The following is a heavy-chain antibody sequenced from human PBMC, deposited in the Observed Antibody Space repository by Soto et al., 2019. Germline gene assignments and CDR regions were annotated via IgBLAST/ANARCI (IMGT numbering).Heavy chain of an antibody. V-gene: IGHV4-61*01. CDR3: ARFVRSCSGTTCYTRADV. J-gene: IGHJ6*02. D-gene: IGHD2-2*02. Sequence: SETLSLTCTVSGGSVSSDTHYWSWIRQPPGKRLEWIGFIYSSGSTNYNPSLKSRVTMSVDTSKNQFSLKLRSVIVADTAVYHCARFVRSCSGTTCYTRADVWGQGTTVTFSS. CDR1: GGSVSSDTHY. CDR2: IYSSGST.